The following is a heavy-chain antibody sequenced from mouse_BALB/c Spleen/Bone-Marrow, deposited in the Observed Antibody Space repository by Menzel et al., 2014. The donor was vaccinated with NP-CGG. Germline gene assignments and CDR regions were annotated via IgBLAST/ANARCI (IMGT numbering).Heavy chain of an antibody. CDR1: GFDFSRFW. Sequence: DVQLVESGGGLVQPGGSLKLSCAASGFDFSRFWMSWVRQAPGKGLEWIGEINPDSSTINYTPSLKDRFIISRDNAKNTLYLQMSKVRSEDTALYYCARLNYYGNLLVWGAGATVTVSS. D-gene: IGHD1-1*01. CDR2: INPDSSTI. V-gene: IGHV4-1*02. CDR3: ARLNYYGNLLV. J-gene: IGHJ1*01.